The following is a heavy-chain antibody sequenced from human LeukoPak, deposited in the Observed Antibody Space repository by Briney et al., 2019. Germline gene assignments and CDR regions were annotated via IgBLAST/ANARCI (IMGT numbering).Heavy chain of an antibody. J-gene: IGHJ4*02. CDR3: ARKNYDILTGYYGGMCDY. V-gene: IGHV1-18*01. D-gene: IGHD3-9*01. CDR2: ISAYNGNT. CDR1: GYTLTSYG. Sequence: GASVKVSCKASGYTLTSYGISWVRQAPGQALEWMGWISAYNGNTNYAQKLQGRVTMTTDTSTSTAYMELRSLRSDDTAVYYCARKNYDILTGYYGGMCDYWGQGTLVTVSS.